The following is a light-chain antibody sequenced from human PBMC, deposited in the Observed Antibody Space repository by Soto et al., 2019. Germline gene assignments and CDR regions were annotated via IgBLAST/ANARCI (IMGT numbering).Light chain of an antibody. CDR1: QSVSSSY. Sequence: EIVLTQSPGTLSLSPGERATLSCRASQSVSSSYLAWYQQKPGQPPRLLIYGASRRATGIPDRFSGSGSGTDFTLTISRLEPEDFAVYYCQQYGSSPGWTFGQGTKVDIK. CDR2: GAS. CDR3: QQYGSSPGWT. J-gene: IGKJ1*01. V-gene: IGKV3-20*01.